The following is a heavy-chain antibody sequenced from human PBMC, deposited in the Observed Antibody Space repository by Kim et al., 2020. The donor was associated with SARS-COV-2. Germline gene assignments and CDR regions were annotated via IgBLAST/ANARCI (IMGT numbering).Heavy chain of an antibody. CDR1: GGSFSGYY. CDR2: IYYSGST. J-gene: IGHJ5*02. D-gene: IGHD1-26*01. Sequence: SETLSLICTVSGGSFSGYYWNWIRQPPGKGLEWIGYIYYSGSTKYNPSLKSRVTISVDTSKNQFSLNLSSVTAADTAVYYCARRQSGTCWFDPWGQGTRV. CDR3: ARRQSGTCWFDP. V-gene: IGHV4-59*08.